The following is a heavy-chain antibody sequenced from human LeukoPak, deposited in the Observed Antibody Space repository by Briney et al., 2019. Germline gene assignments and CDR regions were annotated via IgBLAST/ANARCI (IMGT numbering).Heavy chain of an antibody. CDR1: GFTFSSYA. V-gene: IGHV3-30*14. J-gene: IGHJ6*02. Sequence: PGGSLRLSCAASGFTFSSYAMHWVRQAPGKGLEWVAVISYDGSNKYYADSVKGRFTISRDNSKNTLYLQMSSLRAEDTAVYYCARDSYYYGMDVWGQGTTVTVSS. CDR2: ISYDGSNK. CDR3: ARDSYYYGMDV.